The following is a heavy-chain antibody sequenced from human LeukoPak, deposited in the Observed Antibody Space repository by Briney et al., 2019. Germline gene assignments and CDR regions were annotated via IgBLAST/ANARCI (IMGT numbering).Heavy chain of an antibody. V-gene: IGHV1-2*02. CDR1: GYTFTGYY. J-gene: IGHJ5*02. D-gene: IGHD4-17*01. CDR2: INPNSGGT. CDR3: ARDDNDYGDFWFDP. Sequence: ASVKVSCKASGYTFTGYYMHWVRQAPGQGLEWMGWINPNSGGTNYAQKFQGRATMTRDTSISTAYMELSRLRSDDTAVYYCARDDNDYGDFWFDPWGQGTLVTVSS.